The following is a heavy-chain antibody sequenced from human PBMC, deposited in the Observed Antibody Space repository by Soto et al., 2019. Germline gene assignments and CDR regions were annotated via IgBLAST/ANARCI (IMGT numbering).Heavy chain of an antibody. J-gene: IGHJ6*02. CDR3: ARVAITLIRGLKVDFYSMDV. CDR2: INPNSGGT. D-gene: IGHD3-10*01. Sequence: QVQLVQSGAEVKKPGASMKVSCKASGYTFTGYYMHWVRQAPGQGLEWMGWINPNSGGTNYAQKFQGRVTMTRDTSISTAYMELSRLRSDDTAVYYCARVAITLIRGLKVDFYSMDVWGQGTTVTVSS. CDR1: GYTFTGYY. V-gene: IGHV1-2*02.